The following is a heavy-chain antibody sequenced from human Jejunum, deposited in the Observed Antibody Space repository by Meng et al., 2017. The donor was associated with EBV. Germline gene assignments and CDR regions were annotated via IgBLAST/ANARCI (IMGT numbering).Heavy chain of an antibody. CDR2: IYYPGRP. Sequence: SAPPSCLFDASAASHVCGHYLGCVRQPPGRGRVLVVEIYYPGRPNYNPSLKGRVNMSIGNSNNHISLNLNSVTVADKAVYXCATSMSGYNYGYSWGQGTLVTVSS. V-gene: IGHV4/OR15-8*01. CDR1: AASHVCGHY. CDR3: ATSMSGYNYGYS. D-gene: IGHD5-12*01. J-gene: IGHJ5*02.